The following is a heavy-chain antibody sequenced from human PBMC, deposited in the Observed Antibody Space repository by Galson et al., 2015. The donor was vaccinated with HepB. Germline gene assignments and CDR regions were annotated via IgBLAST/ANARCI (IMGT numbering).Heavy chain of an antibody. J-gene: IGHJ6*02. CDR3: ARPRTPHEEDTYGDYDDRRYYGMDV. CDR1: GGTFSSYA. D-gene: IGHD4-17*01. Sequence: SVKVSCKASGGTFSSYAISWVRQAPGQGLEWMGGIIPIFGTANYAQKFQGRVTITADESTSTAYMELSSLRSEDTAVYYCARPRTPHEEDTYGDYDDRRYYGMDVWGQGTTVTVSS. V-gene: IGHV1-69*13. CDR2: IIPIFGTA.